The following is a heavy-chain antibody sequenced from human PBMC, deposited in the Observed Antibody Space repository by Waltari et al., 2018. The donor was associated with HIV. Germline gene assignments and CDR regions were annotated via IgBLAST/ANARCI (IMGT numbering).Heavy chain of an antibody. V-gene: IGHV3-33*01. CDR3: ARDVQGYCGGERCFYGMDV. D-gene: IGHD2-21*01. CDR2: IWYDGSNT. J-gene: IGHJ6*02. CDR1: GFTVSTYG. Sequence: QVQLVESGGGVVQPGRSLRLSCAASGFTVSTYGLHRVRQAPGKGLEWVAVIWYDGSNTYYTDSVKGRFTISRDNSKNTLYLQMYSLRAEDTAVYYCARDVQGYCGGERCFYGMDVWGQGTTVTVSS.